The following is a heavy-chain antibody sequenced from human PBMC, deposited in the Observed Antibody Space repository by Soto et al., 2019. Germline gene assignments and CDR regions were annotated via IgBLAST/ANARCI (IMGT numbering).Heavy chain of an antibody. J-gene: IGHJ6*02. D-gene: IGHD3-10*01. Sequence: QVQLVQSGAEVKKPGSSVKVSCKASGGTFSSYAISWVRQAPGQGLEWMGGIIPIFVTANYAQKFQGRVTITADESTSTADMELSRLRSEDTALYYCARGRPLGSLYRMDGWGQRTPVNVSS. CDR1: GGTFSSYA. CDR2: IIPIFVTA. V-gene: IGHV1-69*01. CDR3: ARGRPLGSLYRMDG.